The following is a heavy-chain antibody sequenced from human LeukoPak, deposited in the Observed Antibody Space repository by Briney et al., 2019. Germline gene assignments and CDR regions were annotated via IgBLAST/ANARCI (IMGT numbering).Heavy chain of an antibody. V-gene: IGHV4-34*01. CDR2: INHSGST. CDR3: ASSTIFGVVRGGLADY. D-gene: IGHD3-3*01. J-gene: IGHJ4*02. CDR1: GFTFSTYA. Sequence: GSLRLSCAASGFTFSTYAMSWVRQAPGKGLEWIGEINHSGSTNYNPSLKSRVTISVDTSKNQFSLKLSSVTAADTAVYYCASSTIFGVVRGGLADYWGQGTLVTVSS.